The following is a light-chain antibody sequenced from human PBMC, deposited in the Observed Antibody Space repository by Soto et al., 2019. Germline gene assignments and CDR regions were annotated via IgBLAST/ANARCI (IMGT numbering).Light chain of an antibody. CDR2: KAA. CDR3: QHYNSFSRA. Sequence: DIQMTQSPSTLSASVGDRVAITCRASDNIVHWVAWYQQKPGKAPKPLIYKAANLADEVPSRFAGSGSGTEFTLTITRLQPDDFATYYCQHYNSFSRAFGQGTKVEV. V-gene: IGKV1-5*03. CDR1: DNIVHW. J-gene: IGKJ1*01.